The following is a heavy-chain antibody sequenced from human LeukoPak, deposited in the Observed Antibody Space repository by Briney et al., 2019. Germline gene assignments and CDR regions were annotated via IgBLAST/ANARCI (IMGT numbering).Heavy chain of an antibody. J-gene: IGHJ4*02. CDR2: MNPNSGNT. Sequence: ASVKVSCKASGYTFTSYDINWVRQATGQGLEWMGWMNPNSGNTGYAQKFQGRVTMTRNTSISTAYMELSSLRSEDTAVYYCARDGNLLYYYDSSGYPGDYWGQGTLVTVSS. D-gene: IGHD3-22*01. CDR1: GYTFTSYD. V-gene: IGHV1-8*01. CDR3: ARDGNLLYYYDSSGYPGDY.